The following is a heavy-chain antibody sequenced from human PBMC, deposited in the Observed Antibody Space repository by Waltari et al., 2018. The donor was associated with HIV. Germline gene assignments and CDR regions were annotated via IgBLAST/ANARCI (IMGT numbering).Heavy chain of an antibody. CDR1: GGTFRSYT. V-gene: IGHV1-69*02. Sequence: QVQLVQSGAEVKKLGSSVKVSCTASGGTFRSYTISWLRQAPGQGLEWMGRIIPILGIANYAQKFQGRVTITADKSTSTAYMELSSLRSEDTAVYYCARAYYDSSGYLHAFDIWGQGTMVTVSS. CDR3: ARAYYDSSGYLHAFDI. J-gene: IGHJ3*02. D-gene: IGHD3-22*01. CDR2: IIPILGIA.